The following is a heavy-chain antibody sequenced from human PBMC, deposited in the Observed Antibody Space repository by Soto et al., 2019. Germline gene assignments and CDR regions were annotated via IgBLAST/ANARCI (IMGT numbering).Heavy chain of an antibody. CDR3: AHSAYHLYGMDV. V-gene: IGHV2-5*02. J-gene: IGHJ6*02. CDR2: IYWEDDK. CDR1: GFSLNTSRVG. Sequence: QITLKESGPTLVKPTQTLTLTCTFSGFSLNTSRVGVGWIRQPPGKALEWLALIYWEDDKRYSPSLKSRLTIPKDTSKNQVVLSMTNMDPVDTATYYCAHSAYHLYGMDVWGQGTTVTVSS.